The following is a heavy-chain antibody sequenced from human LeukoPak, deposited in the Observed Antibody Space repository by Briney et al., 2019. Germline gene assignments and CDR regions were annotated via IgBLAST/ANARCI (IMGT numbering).Heavy chain of an antibody. CDR3: ARGSTYYDYVWGSYRYAVRNWFDP. V-gene: IGHV4-38-2*01. J-gene: IGHJ5*02. CDR2: INHSGST. CDR1: AYSISSGYY. D-gene: IGHD3-16*02. Sequence: PSETLSLTCVVSAYSISSGYYWGWIRPPPGKGLEWIGEINHSGSTNYNPSLKSRVTISVDTSKNQFSLKLSSVTAADTAVYYCARGSTYYDYVWGSYRYAVRNWFDPWGQGTLVTVSS.